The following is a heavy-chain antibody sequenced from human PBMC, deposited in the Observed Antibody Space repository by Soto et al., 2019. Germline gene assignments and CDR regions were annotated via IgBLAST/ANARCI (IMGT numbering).Heavy chain of an antibody. D-gene: IGHD6-6*01. CDR2: ISSNGIGT. CDR3: ARRARADYYYMDV. V-gene: IGHV3-64*01. Sequence: EVQLVAAGGGLAQPGGSLRLSCAASGFTFSSDAMDWVRQAPGKGLEYVSGISSNGIGTYYASSVKGRFTISRDNSSDTVYLQMDSLRPEDMAVYYCARRARADYYYMDVWGKGTTLTVS. J-gene: IGHJ6*03. CDR1: GFTFSSDA.